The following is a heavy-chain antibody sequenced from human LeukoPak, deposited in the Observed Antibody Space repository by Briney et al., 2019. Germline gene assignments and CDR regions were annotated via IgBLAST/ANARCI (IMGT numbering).Heavy chain of an antibody. Sequence: GSLRISRAASGITFSYHYNNWGRQAPGEGPGWGSSISSSSSYIYYADSVKGRFTISRDNAKNSLYLQMNSLRAEDTAVYYCAELGITMIGGVWGKGTTVTISS. J-gene: IGHJ6*04. CDR1: GITFSYHY. CDR2: ISSSSSYI. CDR3: AELGITMIGGV. V-gene: IGHV3-21*01. D-gene: IGHD3-10*02.